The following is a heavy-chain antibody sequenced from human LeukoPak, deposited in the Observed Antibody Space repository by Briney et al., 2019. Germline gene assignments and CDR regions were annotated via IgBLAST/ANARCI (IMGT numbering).Heavy chain of an antibody. J-gene: IGHJ2*01. D-gene: IGHD3-9*01. Sequence: SETLSLTSTVSGGSISSYYWSWIRQPPGKGLEWIGYIYYSGSTNYNPSLKSRVTISVDTSKNQFSLKLSSVTAADTAVYYCARDPSFYDILTGYRTNWYLDLWGRGTLVTVSS. V-gene: IGHV4-59*01. CDR3: ARDPSFYDILTGYRTNWYLDL. CDR2: IYYSGST. CDR1: GGSISSYY.